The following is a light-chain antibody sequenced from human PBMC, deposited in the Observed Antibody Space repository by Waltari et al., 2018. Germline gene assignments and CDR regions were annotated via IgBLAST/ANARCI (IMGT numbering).Light chain of an antibody. Sequence: EIVLTQSPGTLSLSPGERATLSCRASQSVSRSLAWYQQKPGQATRLLIYGASNRAAGIPYGFSGSGSGTDFSLTISRLEPEDFAGYYCQHYVRLPATFGQGTKVEIK. CDR1: QSVSRS. CDR2: GAS. J-gene: IGKJ1*01. CDR3: QHYVRLPAT. V-gene: IGKV3-20*01.